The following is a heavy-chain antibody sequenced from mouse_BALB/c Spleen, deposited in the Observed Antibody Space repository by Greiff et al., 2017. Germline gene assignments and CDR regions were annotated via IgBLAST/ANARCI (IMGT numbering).Heavy chain of an antibody. CDR2: ISSGGSYT. CDR3: TRDHYGNPFAY. CDR1: GFTFSSYT. V-gene: IGHV5-6-4*01. J-gene: IGHJ3*01. D-gene: IGHD2-1*01. Sequence: EVHLVESGGGLVKPGGSLKLSCAASGFTFSSYTMSWVRQTPEKRLEWVATISSGGSYTYYPDSVKGRFTISRDNAKNTLYLQMSSLKSEDTAMYYCTRDHYGNPFAYWGQGTLVTVSA.